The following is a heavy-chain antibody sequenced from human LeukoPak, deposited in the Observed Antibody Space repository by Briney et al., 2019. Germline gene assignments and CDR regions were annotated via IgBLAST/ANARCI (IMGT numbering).Heavy chain of an antibody. J-gene: IGHJ4*02. CDR3: ARDEHYDILTGYYSR. CDR2: ISGSGGST. V-gene: IGHV3-23*01. CDR1: GFTFSSYA. Sequence: GGSLRLSCAASGFTFSSYAMSWVRQAPGKGLEWVSAISGSGGSTYYADSVKGRFTISRDNSKNTLYLQMNSLRAEDTAVYYCARDEHYDILTGYYSRWGQGTLVTVSS. D-gene: IGHD3-9*01.